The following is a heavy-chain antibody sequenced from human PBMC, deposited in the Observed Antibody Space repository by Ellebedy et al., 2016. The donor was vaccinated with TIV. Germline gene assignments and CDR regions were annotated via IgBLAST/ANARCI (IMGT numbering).Heavy chain of an antibody. Sequence: AASVKVSYKASGYTGYFMHWVRQAPGQGLEWMGWINPNSGDINYAQKFKGRVTMTRDTSISTGYMELSRLTSDDTAVYYCARSSVHRTFMDVWGQGTTVTVSS. D-gene: IGHD2/OR15-2a*01. CDR2: INPNSGDI. CDR1: GYTGYF. CDR3: ARSSVHRTFMDV. V-gene: IGHV1-2*02. J-gene: IGHJ6*02.